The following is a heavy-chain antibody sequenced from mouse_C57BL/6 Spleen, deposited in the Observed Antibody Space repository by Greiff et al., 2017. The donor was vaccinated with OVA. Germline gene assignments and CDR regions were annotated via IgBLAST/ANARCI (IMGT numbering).Heavy chain of an antibody. D-gene: IGHD1-1*01. CDR1: GYSITSGYY. CDR2: IGYDGSN. CDR3: ARETTVVASFDY. Sequence: EVKLMESGPGLVKPSQSLSLTCSVTGYSITSGYYWNWIRQFPGNKLEWMGYIGYDGSNNYNPSLKNRISITRDTSKNQFFLKLNSVTTEDTATYYCARETTVVASFDYWGQGTTLTVSS. J-gene: IGHJ2*01. V-gene: IGHV3-6*01.